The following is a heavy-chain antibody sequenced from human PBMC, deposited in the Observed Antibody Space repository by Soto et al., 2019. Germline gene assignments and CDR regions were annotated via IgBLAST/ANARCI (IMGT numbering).Heavy chain of an antibody. CDR3: AREAAVGLKDY. D-gene: IGHD6-13*01. V-gene: IGHV1-18*01. CDR2: ISAYNGNT. J-gene: IGHJ4*02. CDR1: RYTLTSKA. Sequence: ASVKVSSKASRYTLTSKALSWARQAPGKGLEWMGWISAYNGNTKYAQKFQGRVTMTTDTSTSTAYMEVRSLRSDDTAVYYCAREAAVGLKDYWGKGTLVTVSS.